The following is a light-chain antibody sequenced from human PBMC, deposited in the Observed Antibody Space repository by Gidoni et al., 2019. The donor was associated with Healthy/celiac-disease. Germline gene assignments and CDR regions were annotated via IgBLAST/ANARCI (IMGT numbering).Light chain of an antibody. J-gene: IGKJ1*01. CDR1: QSLLHSNGYNY. V-gene: IGKV2-28*01. Sequence: SVMTPFPLPLPVTPGEPASISCRSSQSLLHSNGYNYLDWYLQKPGQSPQLLIYLGSNRASGVPDRFSGSGSGTDFTLKISRVEAEDVGVYYCMQALQTRTFGQGTKVEIK. CDR3: MQALQTRT. CDR2: LGS.